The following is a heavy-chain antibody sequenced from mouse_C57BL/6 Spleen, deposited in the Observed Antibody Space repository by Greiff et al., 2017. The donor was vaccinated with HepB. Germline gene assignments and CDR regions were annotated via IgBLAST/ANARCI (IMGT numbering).Heavy chain of an antibody. CDR3: ARDRDYYDMDY. J-gene: IGHJ4*01. CDR2: INYDGSST. Sequence: EVMLVESEGGLVQPGSSMKLSCTASGFTFSDYYMAWVRQVPEKGLEWVANINYDGSSTYYLDSLKSRFIISRDNAKNILYLQMSSLKSEDTATYFCARDRDYYDMDYWCQGTSVTVSS. CDR1: GFTFSDYY. D-gene: IGHD3-3*01. V-gene: IGHV5-16*01.